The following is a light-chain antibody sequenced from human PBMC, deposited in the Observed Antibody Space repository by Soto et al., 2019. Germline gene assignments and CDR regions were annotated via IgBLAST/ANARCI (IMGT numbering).Light chain of an antibody. J-gene: IGKJ3*01. Sequence: EIVLTQSPGTLSLSPGERATLSCRASQSVSSNYLAWYQQRPGQPPRFLIYGASTRATGIPDRFSGSGSGTDFTLTISRLEPEDFAVYYCQQYGSSVFTFGPGTKVDIK. CDR3: QQYGSSVFT. CDR2: GAS. CDR1: QSVSSNY. V-gene: IGKV3-20*01.